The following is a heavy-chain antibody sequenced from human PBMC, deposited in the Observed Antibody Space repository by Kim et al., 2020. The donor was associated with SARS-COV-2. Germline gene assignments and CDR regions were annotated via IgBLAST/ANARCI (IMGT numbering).Heavy chain of an antibody. CDR2: ISAYNGNT. CDR3: ARSSRYYDILTGYYNYFDY. CDR1: GYTFTSYG. J-gene: IGHJ4*02. Sequence: ASVKVSCKASGYTFTSYGISWVRQAPGQGLEWMGWISAYNGNTNYAQKLQGRVTMTTDTSTSTAYMELRSLRSDDTAVYYCARSSRYYDILTGYYNYFDYWGQGTLVTVSS. V-gene: IGHV1-18*01. D-gene: IGHD3-9*01.